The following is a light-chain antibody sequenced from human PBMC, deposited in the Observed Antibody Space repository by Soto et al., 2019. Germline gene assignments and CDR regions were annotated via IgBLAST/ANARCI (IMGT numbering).Light chain of an antibody. CDR2: EAN. J-gene: IGLJ1*01. V-gene: IGLV2-23*01. Sequence: QSALTQPASVSGSPGQSITISCTGTSSDIGYYNLVSWYQQHPGKAPKLMIYEANKRPSGVSNRFSASKSGNRASLTISGLQAEDEADYYCCSYAGSRTDVFGNGTKLTVL. CDR3: CSYAGSRTDV. CDR1: SSDIGYYNL.